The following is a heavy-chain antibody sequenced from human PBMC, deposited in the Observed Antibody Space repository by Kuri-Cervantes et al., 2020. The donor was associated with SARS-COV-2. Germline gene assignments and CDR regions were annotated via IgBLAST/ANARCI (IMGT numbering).Heavy chain of an antibody. CDR2: IYYSGST. CDR1: GGSISSYY. Sequence: SETLSLTCTVSGGSISSYYWSWIRQPPGQGLEWLGYIYYSGSTKYNPSLESRVTISLDTSRNQFSLKLSSVTAADTAVYYCARYPTGSSGWYSSDAFDIWGQGTMVTVSS. CDR3: ARYPTGSSGWYSSDAFDI. V-gene: IGHV4-59*01. D-gene: IGHD6-19*01. J-gene: IGHJ3*02.